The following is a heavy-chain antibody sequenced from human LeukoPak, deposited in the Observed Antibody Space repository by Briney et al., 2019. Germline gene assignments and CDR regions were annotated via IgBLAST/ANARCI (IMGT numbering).Heavy chain of an antibody. V-gene: IGHV1-18*01. CDR1: SYTFTSYG. D-gene: IGHD2-2*02. J-gene: IGHJ4*02. CDR2: ISAYNGNT. CDR3: AREGGYCSSTSCCTDLYY. Sequence: GASVKVSCKASSYTFTSYGISWVRQAPGQGLEWMGWISAYNGNTNYAQKLQGRVTMTTDTSTSTAYMELRSLRSDDTAVYYCAREGGYCSSTSCCTDLYYWGQGTLVTVSS.